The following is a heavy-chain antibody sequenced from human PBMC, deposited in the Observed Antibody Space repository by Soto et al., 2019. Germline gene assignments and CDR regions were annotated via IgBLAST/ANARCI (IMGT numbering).Heavy chain of an antibody. CDR3: ARDELPMVRGVVTYYYYMDV. J-gene: IGHJ6*03. CDR1: GYTFTSYA. Sequence: ASVKVSCKASGYTFTSYAMHWVRQAPGQRLEWMGWINAGNGNTKYSQKFQGRVTITRDTSASTAYMELSSLRSEDTAVYYCARDELPMVRGVVTYYYYMDVWGKGTTVTVSS. D-gene: IGHD3-10*01. V-gene: IGHV1-3*01. CDR2: INAGNGNT.